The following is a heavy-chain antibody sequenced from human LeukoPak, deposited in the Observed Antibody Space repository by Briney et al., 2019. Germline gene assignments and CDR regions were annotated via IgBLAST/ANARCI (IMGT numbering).Heavy chain of an antibody. CDR3: AREMLRSAAFDP. CDR1: GFTFSSYG. D-gene: IGHD5-12*01. CDR2: IWYDGSNK. V-gene: IGHV3-33*01. J-gene: IGHJ5*02. Sequence: GGSLRLSCAASGFTFSSYGMHWVRQAPGKGLEWVAVIWYDGSNKYYADSVKGRFTISRDNSKSTLYLQMNSLRAEDTAVYYCAREMLRSAAFDPWGQGTLVTVSS.